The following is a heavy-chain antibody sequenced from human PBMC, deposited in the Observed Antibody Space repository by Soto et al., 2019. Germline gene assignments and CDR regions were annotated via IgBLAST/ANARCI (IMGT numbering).Heavy chain of an antibody. V-gene: IGHV1-18*01. Sequence: ASVKVSCKASGYTFTSYGISCVRQAPGQGLEWMGWISAYNGNTNYAQKLQGRVTMTTDTSTSTAYMELRSLRSDDTAVYNCARDAAVGLFDYWGQGTLVTVSS. CDR3: ARDAAVGLFDY. CDR1: GYTFTSYG. CDR2: ISAYNGNT. D-gene: IGHD1-26*01. J-gene: IGHJ4*02.